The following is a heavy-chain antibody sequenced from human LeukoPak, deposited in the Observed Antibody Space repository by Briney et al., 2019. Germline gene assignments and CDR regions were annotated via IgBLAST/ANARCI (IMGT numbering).Heavy chain of an antibody. CDR2: ISGYNGNT. CDR1: GYTFINYG. Sequence: GASVKVSCKASGYTFINYGISWVRQAPGQGLEWMGWISGYNGNTTYAQKFQGRVTMTTDTSTSTAYMELRSLRSDDTAVYYCARGSLQAMFDYWGQGTLVTVSS. J-gene: IGHJ4*02. V-gene: IGHV1-18*01. D-gene: IGHD3-16*01. CDR3: ARGSLQAMFDY.